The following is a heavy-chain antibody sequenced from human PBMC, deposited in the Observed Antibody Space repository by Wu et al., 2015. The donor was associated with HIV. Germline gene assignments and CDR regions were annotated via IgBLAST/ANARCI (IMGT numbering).Heavy chain of an antibody. J-gene: IGHJ4*02. Sequence: QVQLVQSEAEVKKPGSWVKVSCRASGGSFSTYAISWVRQAPGQGLEWMGGIIPLFDAPSYAQKFKGRVTITADESTSTAYMELSGLRSEDTAVYYCARLGRNSYGNYFDYWGQGTLVTVSS. CDR2: IIPLFDAP. D-gene: IGHD1-26*01. CDR1: GGSFSTYA. CDR3: ARLGRNSYGNYFDY. V-gene: IGHV1-69*12.